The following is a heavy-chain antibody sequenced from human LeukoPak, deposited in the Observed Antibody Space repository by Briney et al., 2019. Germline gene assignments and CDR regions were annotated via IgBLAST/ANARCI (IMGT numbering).Heavy chain of an antibody. CDR1: GGSISSYY. Sequence: SETLSLTCTVSGGSISSYYWSWIRQPAGKGLEWIGRIYSSGSTNYNPSLKSRVTMSVDTSKNQFSLKLCSVTAADTAVYYCARGQYHLLYWYFDLWGRGTLVTVSS. CDR2: IYSSGST. J-gene: IGHJ2*01. V-gene: IGHV4-4*07. CDR3: ARGQYHLLYWYFDL. D-gene: IGHD2-2*01.